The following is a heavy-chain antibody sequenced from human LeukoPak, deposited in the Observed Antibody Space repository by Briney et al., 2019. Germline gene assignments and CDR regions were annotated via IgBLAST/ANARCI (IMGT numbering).Heavy chain of an antibody. CDR1: GFTFSSYS. J-gene: IGHJ4*02. CDR3: ARGRGPYDSSGYYHY. V-gene: IGHV3-21*01. D-gene: IGHD3-22*01. CDR2: ISSSSSYI. Sequence: GGSLRLSCAASGFTFSSYSMNWVRQAPGKGLEWVSSISSSSSYIYYADSVKGRFTISRDNAKNSLYLQMNSLRAEDTAVYYCARGRGPYDSSGYYHYWGQGTLVTVSS.